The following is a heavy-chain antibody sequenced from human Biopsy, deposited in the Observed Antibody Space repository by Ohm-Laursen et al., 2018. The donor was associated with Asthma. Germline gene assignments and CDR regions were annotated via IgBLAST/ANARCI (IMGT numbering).Heavy chain of an antibody. CDR3: ARVQKSPGDRWFDP. J-gene: IGHJ5*02. CDR1: GYTFTAYY. V-gene: IGHV1-2*06. Sequence: ASVKVSCKTSGYTFTAYYIHWVRQAPGEGLEWMGRINPNGGATIYAQKFQGRVTMTRDTSISTAYMELSRLTSDDTAVYYCARVQKSPGDRWFDPWGQGTLVTVSS. D-gene: IGHD7-27*01. CDR2: INPNGGAT.